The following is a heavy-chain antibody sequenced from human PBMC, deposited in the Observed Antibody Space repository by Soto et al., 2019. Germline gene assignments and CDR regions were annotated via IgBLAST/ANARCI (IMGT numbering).Heavy chain of an antibody. V-gene: IGHV3-21*05. J-gene: IGHJ4*02. CDR1: GFTFSSYA. CDR2: ISSSSSYT. CDR3: ASEVAGTRRTFDY. Sequence: GGSLRLSCAASGFTFSSYAMSWVRQAPGKGLEWVSYISSSSSYTNYADSVKGRFTISRDNAKNSLYLQMNSLRAEDTAVYYCASEVAGTRRTFDYWGQGTLVTVSS. D-gene: IGHD6-19*01.